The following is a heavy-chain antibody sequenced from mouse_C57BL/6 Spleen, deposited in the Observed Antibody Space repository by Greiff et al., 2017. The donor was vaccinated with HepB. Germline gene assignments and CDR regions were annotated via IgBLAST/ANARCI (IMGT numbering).Heavy chain of an antibody. J-gene: IGHJ3*01. Sequence: VQLQQPGAELVKPGASVKMSCKASGYTFTSYWITWVKQRPGQGLEWIGDIYPGSGSTNYNEKFKSKATLTVDTSSSPAYMQLSSLTSEDSAVYYCARGSGYYLAWFAYWGQGTLVTVSA. CDR1: GYTFTSYW. V-gene: IGHV1-55*01. CDR3: ARGSGYYLAWFAY. D-gene: IGHD2-3*01. CDR2: IYPGSGST.